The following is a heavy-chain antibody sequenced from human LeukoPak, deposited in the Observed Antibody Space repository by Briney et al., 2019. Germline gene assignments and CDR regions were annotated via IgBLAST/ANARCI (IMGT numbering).Heavy chain of an antibody. V-gene: IGHV5-51*01. CDR3: ARQVPFCSGGSCYHYYYMDV. CDR1: GYTFTNYW. CDR2: IYPGDSDT. Sequence: GESLMISCKGSGYTFTNYWIGWVRQMPGKGLEWMGIIYPGDSDTRYSPSFQGQVTILADKSISTAYLQWSSLKASDTAMYYCARQVPFCSGGSCYHYYYMDVWGKGTTVTVSS. J-gene: IGHJ6*03. D-gene: IGHD2-15*01.